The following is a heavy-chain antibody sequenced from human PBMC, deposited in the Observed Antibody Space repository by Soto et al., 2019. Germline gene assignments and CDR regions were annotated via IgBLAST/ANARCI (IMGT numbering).Heavy chain of an antibody. Sequence: GGSLRLSCAASGFTFSNAWMSWVRQAPGKGLEWVGRIKSKTDGGTTDYAAPVKGRFTISRDDSKNTLYLKMNSLKTGDTAVYYWPTDNRREVVEDYWGQGTLVTVSS. V-gene: IGHV3-15*01. CDR2: IKSKTDGGTT. J-gene: IGHJ4*02. CDR1: GFTFSNAW. CDR3: PTDNRREVVEDY. D-gene: IGHD3-22*01.